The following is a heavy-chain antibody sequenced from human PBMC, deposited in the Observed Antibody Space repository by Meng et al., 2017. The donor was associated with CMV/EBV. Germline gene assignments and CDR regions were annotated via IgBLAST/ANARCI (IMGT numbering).Heavy chain of an antibody. V-gene: IGHV3-15*01. CDR3: TTEPWNYVYYYYGMDV. D-gene: IGHD1-7*01. Sequence: GESLKISCAASGFTFSNAWMSWVRQAPGKGLEWVGRIKSKTDGGTTDCAAPVKGRFTISRDDSKNTLYLQMNSLKTEDTAVYYCTTEPWNYVYYYYGMDVWGQGTTVTVSS. CDR1: GFTFSNAW. CDR2: IKSKTDGGTT. J-gene: IGHJ6*02.